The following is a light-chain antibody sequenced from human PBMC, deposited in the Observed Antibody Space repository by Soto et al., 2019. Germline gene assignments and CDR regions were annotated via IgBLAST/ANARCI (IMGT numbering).Light chain of an antibody. CDR3: SSYAGNNNFVV. V-gene: IGLV2-8*01. Sequence: QSALTQPPSASGSPGQSVTISCTGTSSDVGAYNYVSWYQQHPGRAPKLMIYVVRKRPSGVPDRFSGSKSDNTASLTVSGLQAEDEADYYCSSYAGNNNFVVFGGGTKLTVL. CDR1: SSDVGAYNY. J-gene: IGLJ2*01. CDR2: VVR.